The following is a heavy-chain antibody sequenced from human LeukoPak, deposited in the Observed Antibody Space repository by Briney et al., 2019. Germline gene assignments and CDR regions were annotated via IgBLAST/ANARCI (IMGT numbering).Heavy chain of an antibody. V-gene: IGHV4-4*07. CDR2: IYTSGST. Sequence: SETLSLTCTVSGGSISSYYWSWIRQPAGKGLEWIGRIYTSGSTNYNSSLKSRVTMSVDTSKNQFSLKLSSVTAADTAVYYCARETPVAYCGGDCYSGFDYWGQGTLVTVSS. CDR1: GGSISSYY. D-gene: IGHD2-21*02. J-gene: IGHJ4*02. CDR3: ARETPVAYCGGDCYSGFDY.